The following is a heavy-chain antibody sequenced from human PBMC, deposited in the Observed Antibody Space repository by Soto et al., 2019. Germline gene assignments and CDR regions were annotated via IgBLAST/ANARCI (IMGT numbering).Heavy chain of an antibody. CDR2: ISVSGDNT. CDR1: GFTFSRYA. Sequence: TVGSLRLSCAASGFTFSRYAMNWVRQAPGGGLQWISGISVSGDNTSYVESVRGRFTVYRDNSKNTLYLQMNNLRAEDTALYYCAKDGKMRTKVWFPAGYGMDVWGQGTTVTVSS. D-gene: IGHD3-10*01. V-gene: IGHV3-23*01. CDR3: AKDGKMRTKVWFPAGYGMDV. J-gene: IGHJ6*02.